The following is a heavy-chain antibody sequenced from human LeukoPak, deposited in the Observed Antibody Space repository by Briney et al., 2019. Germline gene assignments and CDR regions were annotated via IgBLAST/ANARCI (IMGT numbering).Heavy chain of an antibody. Sequence: GASVKVSCKASGYSFTAQYMHWLRQAPGQGLEWMGWINPNNGDTKYAQRFLGRVIMTRDTSTTTAYMELSSLRSDDTAVYFCASYPRGVSTPPFDYWGQGTLVTVSS. J-gene: IGHJ4*02. CDR3: ASYPRGVSTPPFDY. V-gene: IGHV1-2*02. CDR1: GYSFTAQY. D-gene: IGHD3-3*02. CDR2: INPNNGDT.